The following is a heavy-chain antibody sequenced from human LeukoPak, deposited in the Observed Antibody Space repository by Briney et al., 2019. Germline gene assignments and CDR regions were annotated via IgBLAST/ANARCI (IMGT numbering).Heavy chain of an antibody. CDR1: GFTFSSYS. V-gene: IGHV3-48*01. D-gene: IGHD2-21*02. Sequence: GGSLRLSCAASGFTFSSYSMNWVRQAPGKGLEWVSYISSSSSTIYYADSVKGRFTISRDNAKNSLYLQMNTLRAEDTAVYYCAKGVKHIVVVTAQHYFDYWGQGTLVTVSS. CDR3: AKGVKHIVVVTAQHYFDY. CDR2: ISSSSSTI. J-gene: IGHJ4*02.